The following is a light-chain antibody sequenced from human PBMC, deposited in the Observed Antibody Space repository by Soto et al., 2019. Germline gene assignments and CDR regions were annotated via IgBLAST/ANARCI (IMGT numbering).Light chain of an antibody. CDR1: YSNLETNY. Sequence: QSALTQPPSISATPGQKVTISCSGSYSNLETNYVSWYQQLPGTAPKLLIYDNTERPSGIPDRFSGSKSGSSATLGITGLQTGDEADYYCGTWDSSLSAGVFGTGTKVTVL. J-gene: IGLJ1*01. V-gene: IGLV1-51*01. CDR2: DNT. CDR3: GTWDSSLSAGV.